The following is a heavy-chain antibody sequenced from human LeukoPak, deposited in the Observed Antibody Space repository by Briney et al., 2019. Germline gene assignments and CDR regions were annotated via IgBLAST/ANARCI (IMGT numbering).Heavy chain of an antibody. CDR1: GFTFTNTW. Sequence: PGGSLRLSCAASGFTFTNTWMSWVRQTPGKGLEWVGRIKSKTNGGTTDYGAPVKDRFTISRDDSENTLYLQINSLKTEDTAVYYCTTEGYSYGYHSFDVWGQGTMVTVSS. J-gene: IGHJ3*01. D-gene: IGHD5-18*01. CDR3: TTEGYSYGYHSFDV. CDR2: IKSKTNGGTT. V-gene: IGHV3-15*01.